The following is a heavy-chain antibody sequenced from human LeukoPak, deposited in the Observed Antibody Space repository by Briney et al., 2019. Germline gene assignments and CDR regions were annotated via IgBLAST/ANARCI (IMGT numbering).Heavy chain of an antibody. J-gene: IGHJ5*02. CDR3: ARTFYGAYFDP. Sequence: VASVTVSCKASGYTFTSYGISWVRQAPGQGLEWMGWISAYNGNTNYAQKLQGRVTMTTDTSTSTAYMELRSLRSDDTAVYYCARTFYGAYFDPWGQGTLVTVSS. D-gene: IGHD4-17*01. V-gene: IGHV1-18*01. CDR1: GYTFTSYG. CDR2: ISAYNGNT.